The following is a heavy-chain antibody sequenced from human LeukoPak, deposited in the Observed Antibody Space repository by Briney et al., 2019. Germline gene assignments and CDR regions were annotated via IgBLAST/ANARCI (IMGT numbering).Heavy chain of an antibody. V-gene: IGHV4-30-4*08. CDR1: GGSISSGDYY. CDR3: ARVEIVGANTPIDY. D-gene: IGHD1-26*01. CDR2: IYYSGST. J-gene: IGHJ4*02. Sequence: SETLSLTCTVSGGSISSGDYYWSWIRQPPGKGLEWIGYIYYSGSTYYNPSLKSRVTISVDTSKNQFSLKLSSVTAADTAVYYCARVEIVGANTPIDYWDQGTLVTVSS.